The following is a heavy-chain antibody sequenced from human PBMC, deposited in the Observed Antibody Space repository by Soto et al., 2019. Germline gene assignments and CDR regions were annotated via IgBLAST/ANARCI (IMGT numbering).Heavy chain of an antibody. D-gene: IGHD3-3*01. Sequence: SETLSLTCAVSGDSFSNTNWWSWVRQPPGKGLEWIGEIYHSGSTNYNPSLRSRVTISLDKSKNQFSLNLTSVTAADTAFYYCAKRSLRRLRFVQTHWGQGTLVTVSS. J-gene: IGHJ4*02. CDR3: AKRSLRRLRFVQTH. CDR2: IYHSGST. CDR1: GDSFSNTNW. V-gene: IGHV4-4*02.